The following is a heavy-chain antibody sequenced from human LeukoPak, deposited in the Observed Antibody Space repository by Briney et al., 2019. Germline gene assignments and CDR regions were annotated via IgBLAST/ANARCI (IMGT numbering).Heavy chain of an antibody. Sequence: PGGSLRLSCVASGFTFSSYSMNWVRQAPGKGLEWVSSISSTSSYIYYADSVKGRFTISRDNAKNSLYLQMNSLRAEDTGVYYCARDKAGTTFGAFDIWGQGTMVTVSS. V-gene: IGHV3-21*01. CDR1: GFTFSSYS. CDR3: ARDKAGTTFGAFDI. J-gene: IGHJ3*02. D-gene: IGHD1-1*01. CDR2: ISSTSSYI.